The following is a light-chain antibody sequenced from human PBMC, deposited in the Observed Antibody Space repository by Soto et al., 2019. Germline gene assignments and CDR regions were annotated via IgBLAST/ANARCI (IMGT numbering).Light chain of an antibody. CDR1: QSVSSSY. CDR2: GAS. CDR3: QQYNNWPLT. V-gene: IGKV3-15*01. Sequence: EIVLTQSPGTLSLSPGERATLSCRASQSVSSSYLAWYQQKPGQAPRLLILGASTRATGIPARFSGSGSGTEFTLTFSSLQSEDFAVYYCQQYNNWPLTFGQGTKVDIK. J-gene: IGKJ1*01.